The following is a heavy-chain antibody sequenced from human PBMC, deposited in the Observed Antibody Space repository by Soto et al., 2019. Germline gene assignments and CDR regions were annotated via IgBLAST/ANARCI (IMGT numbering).Heavy chain of an antibody. V-gene: IGHV3-74*01. CDR3: ARPRPYCGGDCPDS. D-gene: IGHD2-21*02. Sequence: EVQLVESGGGLVQPGGSLRLSCAASGFTFSSYWMHWVRQAPGKGLVWVSRISSDGSSTSYADSVKGRFTISRDNAKNTLYLQMNSLRAEDTAVYYCARPRPYCGGDCPDSWGQGTLVTVSS. CDR2: ISSDGSST. J-gene: IGHJ4*02. CDR1: GFTFSSYW.